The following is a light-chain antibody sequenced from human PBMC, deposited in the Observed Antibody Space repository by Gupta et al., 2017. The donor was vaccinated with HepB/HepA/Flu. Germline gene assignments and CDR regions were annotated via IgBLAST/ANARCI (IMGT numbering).Light chain of an antibody. Sequence: DIQMTQSPSSLSASVGDRVTITCRASQSISSYLNWYQQKPGKAPKLLIYAASSLQSGVPSRFSGSGSGTDFTLTISRLQPEDFATYYCLQSASTLYTFGQGTKMEIQ. CDR3: LQSASTLYT. J-gene: IGKJ2*01. V-gene: IGKV1-39*01. CDR1: QSISSY. CDR2: AAS.